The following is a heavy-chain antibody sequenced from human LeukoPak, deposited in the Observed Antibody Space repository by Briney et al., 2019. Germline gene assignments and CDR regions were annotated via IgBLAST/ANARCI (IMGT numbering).Heavy chain of an antibody. CDR1: GFTFSSYW. CDR2: IKQDGSEK. CDR3: ARYYYDSSGYPFDY. Sequence: GGSLRLSCAASGFTFSSYWMSWVRQAPGKGLEWVANIKQDGSEKYYVDSVKGRFTIYKDNAKNSLYLQMNSLRAEDTAVYYCARYYYDSSGYPFDYWGQGTLVTVSS. V-gene: IGHV3-7*01. J-gene: IGHJ4*02. D-gene: IGHD3-22*01.